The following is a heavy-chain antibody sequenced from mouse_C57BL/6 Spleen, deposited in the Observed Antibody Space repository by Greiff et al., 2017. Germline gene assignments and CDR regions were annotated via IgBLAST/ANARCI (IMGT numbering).Heavy chain of an antibody. Sequence: VQLKESGPELVKPGASVKISCKASGYSFTDYNMKWVKQSNGKSLEWIGVINPNYGTTSYNQKFKGKATLTVDKSSRTAYMQLNSLTSEDSAVYYGAFYSNYSMDYWGQGTSVTVSS. CDR1: GYSFTDYN. CDR2: INPNYGTT. CDR3: AFYSNYSMDY. D-gene: IGHD2-5*01. J-gene: IGHJ4*01. V-gene: IGHV1-39*01.